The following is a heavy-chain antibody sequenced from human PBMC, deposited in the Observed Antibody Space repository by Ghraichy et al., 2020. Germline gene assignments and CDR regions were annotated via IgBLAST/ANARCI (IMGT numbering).Heavy chain of an antibody. Sequence: GVLRLSCAASGFTFSSYAMSWVRQAPGKGLEWVSAISGSGGSTYYADSVKGRFTISRDNSKNTLYLQMNSLRAEDTAVYYCAKHDYGDNDHYYGMDVWGQGTTVPVSS. CDR2: ISGSGGST. CDR3: AKHDYGDNDHYYGMDV. J-gene: IGHJ6*02. V-gene: IGHV3-23*01. CDR1: GFTFSSYA. D-gene: IGHD4-17*01.